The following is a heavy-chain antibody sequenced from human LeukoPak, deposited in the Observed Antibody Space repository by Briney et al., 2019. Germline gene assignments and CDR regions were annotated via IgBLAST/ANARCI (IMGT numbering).Heavy chain of an antibody. CDR1: GYTFTGYY. D-gene: IGHD3-9*01. V-gene: IGHV1-2*02. CDR3: ARGPTRALRYFDWLPNY. J-gene: IGHJ4*02. CDR2: INPNSGGT. Sequence: ASVRVSCKASGYTFTGYYMHWVRQAPGQGLEWMGWINPNSGGTNYAQKFQGRVTMTRDTSISTAYMELSRLRSDDTAVYYCARGPTRALRYFDWLPNYWGQGTLVTVSS.